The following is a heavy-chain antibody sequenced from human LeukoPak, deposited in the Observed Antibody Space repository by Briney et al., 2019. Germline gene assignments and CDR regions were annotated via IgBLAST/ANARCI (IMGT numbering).Heavy chain of an antibody. Sequence: SETLSLTCAVYGGSFSGYYWSWIRQPPGKGLEWIGEINHSGSTNYNPSLKSRVTISVDTSKNQFSLKLSSVTAADTAVYYCARFFHDYGAVNSFDPWGQGTLVTVSS. J-gene: IGHJ5*02. CDR3: ARFFHDYGAVNSFDP. CDR1: GGSFSGYY. V-gene: IGHV4-34*01. CDR2: INHSGST. D-gene: IGHD4-17*01.